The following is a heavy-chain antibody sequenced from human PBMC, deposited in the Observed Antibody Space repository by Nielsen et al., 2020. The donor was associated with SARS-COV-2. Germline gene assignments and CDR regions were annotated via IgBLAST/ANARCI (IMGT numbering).Heavy chain of an antibody. V-gene: IGHV3-7*01. CDR3: AREGRYSSSSGVDY. D-gene: IGHD6-6*01. CDR2: IKQDGSEK. CDR1: GFTFSSYW. Sequence: GGSLRLSCAASGFTFSSYWMSWVRQAPGKGLEWVANIKQDGSEKYYVDSVKGRFTISRDNSKNTLYLQMNSLRAEDTAVYYCAREGRYSSSSGVDYWGQGTLVTVSS. J-gene: IGHJ4*02.